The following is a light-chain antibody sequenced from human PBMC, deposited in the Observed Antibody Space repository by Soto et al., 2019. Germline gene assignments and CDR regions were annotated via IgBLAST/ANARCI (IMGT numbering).Light chain of an antibody. CDR2: DVS. Sequence: QSALTHPASVSGSPGQSITISCVGTSSDIGDYNYVSWYQQHPGKVPKVIIYDVSNRPSGVSYRFSATKSGNTASLTISGLQAEDETDYYCCSYTRSATLIFGTGTKVTVL. CDR1: SSDIGDYNY. V-gene: IGLV2-14*01. CDR3: CSYTRSATLI. J-gene: IGLJ1*01.